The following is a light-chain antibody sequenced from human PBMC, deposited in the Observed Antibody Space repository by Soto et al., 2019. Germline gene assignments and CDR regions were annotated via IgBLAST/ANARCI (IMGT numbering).Light chain of an antibody. CDR1: QSISSY. CDR2: AAS. Sequence: DLQMTQSPSSLSASVGDRVTITCRASQSISSYLNWYQQKPGKAPKLLIYAASSLQSGVPSRFSGNGSGTDFTLTISSLQPEDFATYYCQQSYSTPPLTFGGGTKVEIK. V-gene: IGKV1-39*01. CDR3: QQSYSTPPLT. J-gene: IGKJ4*01.